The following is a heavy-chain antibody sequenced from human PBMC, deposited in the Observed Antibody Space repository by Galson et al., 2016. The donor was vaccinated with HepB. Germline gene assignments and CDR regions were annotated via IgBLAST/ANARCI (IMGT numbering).Heavy chain of an antibody. Sequence: SLRLSCAASGFTLNNYGMHWVRQTPGKGLVWVALIWDAGTSILYADSVKGRFTVSRDTSKNTLYLQMNTLQAEDTAVYYCARDGSGSWYRGYLGLWGRGTLVTVSS. D-gene: IGHD6-13*01. J-gene: IGHJ2*01. V-gene: IGHV3-33*01. CDR2: IWDAGTSI. CDR3: ARDGSGSWYRGYLGL. CDR1: GFTLNNYG.